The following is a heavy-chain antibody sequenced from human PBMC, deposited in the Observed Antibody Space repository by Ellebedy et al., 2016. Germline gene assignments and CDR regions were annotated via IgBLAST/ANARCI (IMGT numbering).Heavy chain of an antibody. D-gene: IGHD7-27*01. CDR2: INPSGGST. CDR1: GYTFTSYY. Sequence: ASVKVSCXASGYTFTSYYMHWVRQAPGQGLEWMGIINPSGGSTSYAQKFQGRVAMTRDTSTSTVYMELSSLRSEDTAVYYCATFTLNWGSGYMWYFDLWGRGTLVTVSS. V-gene: IGHV1-46*01. CDR3: ATFTLNWGSGYMWYFDL. J-gene: IGHJ2*01.